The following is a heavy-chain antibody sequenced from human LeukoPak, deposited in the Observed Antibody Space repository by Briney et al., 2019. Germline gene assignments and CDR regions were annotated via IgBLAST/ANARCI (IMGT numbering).Heavy chain of an antibody. Sequence: GGSLRLSCAASGFTFSAYAVRWVRQAPGKGLEWVSAISGSGGSTYYADSVKGRFTISRDNSKNTLYLQMNSLRAEDTAVYYCAKGKRGSSSFDYWGQGTLVTVSS. J-gene: IGHJ4*02. CDR3: AKGKRGSSSFDY. D-gene: IGHD6-6*01. CDR2: ISGSGGST. CDR1: GFTFSAYA. V-gene: IGHV3-23*01.